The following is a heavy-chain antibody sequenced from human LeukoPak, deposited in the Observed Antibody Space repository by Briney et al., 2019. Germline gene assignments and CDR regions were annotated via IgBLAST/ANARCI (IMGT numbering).Heavy chain of an antibody. J-gene: IGHJ3*02. CDR3: ARQGAYQPPQIHVAFDI. Sequence: SETLSLTCAVYGGSFSGYYWTWIRQPPGKGLEWIGEISHSGSTNYNPSLKSRVTISVDTSKNQFSLKLSSVTAADTAVYYCARQGAYQPPQIHVAFDIWGQGTMVTVSS. D-gene: IGHD3-16*01. CDR1: GGSFSGYY. CDR2: ISHSGST. V-gene: IGHV4-34*01.